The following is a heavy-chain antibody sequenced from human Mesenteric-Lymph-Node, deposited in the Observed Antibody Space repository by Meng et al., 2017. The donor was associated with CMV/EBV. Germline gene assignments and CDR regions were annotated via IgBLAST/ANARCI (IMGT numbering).Heavy chain of an antibody. V-gene: IGHV1-18*04. CDR3: ARVYCSGGSCYSLFDY. CDR2: ISAYNGNT. D-gene: IGHD2-15*01. CDR1: VYTFTSYG. Sequence: SVYTFTSYGISWVRQAPGQGLEWMGWISAYNGNTNYAQKLQGRVTMTTDTSTSTAYMELRSLRSDDTAVYYCARVYCSGGSCYSLFDYWGQGTLVTVSS. J-gene: IGHJ4*02.